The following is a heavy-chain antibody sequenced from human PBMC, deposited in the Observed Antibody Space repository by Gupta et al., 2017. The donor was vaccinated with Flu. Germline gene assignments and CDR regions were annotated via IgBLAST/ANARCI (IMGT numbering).Heavy chain of an antibody. Sequence: VRLLGLGGGLINRGGSVTPSCPAFGFTLTGCAMSWLRRAPGKGPVWGSAINGSCGSTKYPDSGKGRFTISRDNSKNTLYLQMNSLRAEDTAVYYCAKGPCSSTSCYPYYFDYWGQGTLVTVSS. D-gene: IGHD2-2*01. V-gene: IGHV3-23*01. J-gene: IGHJ4*02. CDR1: GFTLTGCA. CDR2: INGSCGST. CDR3: AKGPCSSTSCYPYYFDY.